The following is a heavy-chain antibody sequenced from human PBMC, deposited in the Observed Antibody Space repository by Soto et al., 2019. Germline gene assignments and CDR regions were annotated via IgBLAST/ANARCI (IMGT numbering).Heavy chain of an antibody. CDR1: GASISLFN. J-gene: IGHJ2*01. D-gene: IGHD6-13*01. CDR2: LNIAGTI. V-gene: IGHV4-4*07. Sequence: PSETLSLTCSVSGASISLFNWNWVRQPAGKGPEWVGRLNIAGTINYNPSLKSRITMSMDTSKNQISLHLRSVTAADTAIYYCARDRGEYTSSWFWYFSHWGHGTLVTVSS. CDR3: ARDRGEYTSSWFWYFSH.